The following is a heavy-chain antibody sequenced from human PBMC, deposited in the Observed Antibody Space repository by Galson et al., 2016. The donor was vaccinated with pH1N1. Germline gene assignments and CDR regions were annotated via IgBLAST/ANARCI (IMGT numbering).Heavy chain of an antibody. Sequence: SVKVSCKASGYTFTSYAMNWVRQAPGQGLEWMGWIQTNTGNPTHDQGFTGRFVFSLDTYDSTTYLHISSLKAEDTAVYYCASPRPLLRYFDWLLPGGLDYWGQGTLVTVSS. CDR1: GYTFTSYA. V-gene: IGHV7-4-1*02. D-gene: IGHD3-9*01. J-gene: IGHJ4*02. CDR2: IQTNTGNP. CDR3: ASPRPLLRYFDWLLPGGLDY.